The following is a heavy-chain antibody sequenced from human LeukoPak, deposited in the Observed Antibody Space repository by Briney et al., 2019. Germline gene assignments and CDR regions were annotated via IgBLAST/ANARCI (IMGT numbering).Heavy chain of an antibody. CDR2: ISSNGGST. CDR1: GFTLSSYA. J-gene: IGHJ4*02. CDR3: ARSRFGEQKPGDY. D-gene: IGHD3-10*01. V-gene: IGHV3-64*01. Sequence: GGSLRLSCAASGFTLSSYAMHWVRQAPGKGLEYVSAISSNGGSTYYANSVKGRFTISRDNSKNTLYLQMGSLRAEDMAVYYCARSRFGEQKPGDYWGQGTLVTVSS.